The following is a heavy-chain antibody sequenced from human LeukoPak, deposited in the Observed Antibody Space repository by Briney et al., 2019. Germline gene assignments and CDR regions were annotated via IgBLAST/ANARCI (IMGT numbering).Heavy chain of an antibody. V-gene: IGHV1-69*04. CDR2: IIPIFGIA. J-gene: IGHJ5*02. Sequence: SVKVSCKASGGTFSSYAISWVRQAPGQGLEWMGRIIPIFGIANYAQKFQGRVTITADKSTSTAYMELSSLRSEDTAVYYCAREFDSSGYHYHWGQGTLVTVSS. D-gene: IGHD3-22*01. CDR3: AREFDSSGYHYH. CDR1: GGTFSSYA.